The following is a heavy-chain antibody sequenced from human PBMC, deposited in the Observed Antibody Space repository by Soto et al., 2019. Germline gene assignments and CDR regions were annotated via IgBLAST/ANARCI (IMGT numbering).Heavy chain of an antibody. Sequence: QVQLQQSGPGLVKPSETLSLICTVSGASVNNYYWSWIRQPAGGGLEWIGRVLTNGGANYNPSLKSRVTMSVDTSKNQFSLNRRSVTAADTAVYFCARDFTTNYYNYGLDVWGQGTTVTVAS. J-gene: IGHJ6*02. V-gene: IGHV4-4*07. CDR1: GASVNNYY. CDR2: VLTNGGA. CDR3: ARDFTTNYYNYGLDV.